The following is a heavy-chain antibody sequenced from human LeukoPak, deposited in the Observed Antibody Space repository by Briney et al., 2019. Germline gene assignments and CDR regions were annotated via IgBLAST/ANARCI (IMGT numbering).Heavy chain of an antibody. CDR3: AKVRPMSIAALWFFDF. D-gene: IGHD6-6*01. J-gene: IGHJ4*01. Sequence: SETLSLTCTVSGGPISPWYWSWIRQSPGKGLEWLGYVYYNGNTNYNPSLKSRVSISVDTSKNQFSLNLSSVTAADTAVYYCAKVRPMSIAALWFFDFWGHGSLVSVSS. CDR1: GGPISPWY. CDR2: VYYNGNT. V-gene: IGHV4-59*01.